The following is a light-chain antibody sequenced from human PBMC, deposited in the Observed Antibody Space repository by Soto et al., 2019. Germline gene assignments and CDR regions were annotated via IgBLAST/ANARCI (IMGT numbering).Light chain of an antibody. CDR1: QTVSSN. Sequence: EIVMAQSPATLSVSPGERATLSCRGSQTVSSNLAWYQQKPGQAPRLLIYGASTRATGIPARFSGSGSGTEFTLTISSLQSEDFAVYYCQQYNNWPPITFGQGTRLEIK. V-gene: IGKV3-15*01. CDR3: QQYNNWPPIT. CDR2: GAS. J-gene: IGKJ5*01.